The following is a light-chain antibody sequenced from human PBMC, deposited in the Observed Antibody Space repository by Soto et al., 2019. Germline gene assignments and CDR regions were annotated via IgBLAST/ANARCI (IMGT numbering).Light chain of an antibody. CDR1: QSVSSSY. CDR2: GAS. J-gene: IGKJ1*01. Sequence: EIVLTQSPGPLSLSPGERATLSCRASQSVSSSYLAWYQQKPGQAHRLLIYGASSRATGIPDRFSGSGSGTDLTLTISRLEPEDFAVYYCHQYGSSPRTFGPGTKVDIK. V-gene: IGKV3-20*01. CDR3: HQYGSSPRT.